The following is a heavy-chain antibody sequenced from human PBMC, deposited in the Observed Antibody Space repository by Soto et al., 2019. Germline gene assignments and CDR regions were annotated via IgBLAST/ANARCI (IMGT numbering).Heavy chain of an antibody. J-gene: IGHJ6*02. CDR3: ARSPRAVVPAARYGMDV. CDR1: GYTFTSYA. D-gene: IGHD2-2*01. V-gene: IGHV1-3*01. CDR2: INAGNGNT. Sequence: ASVKVSCKASGYTFTSYAMHWVRQAPGQRLEWMGWINAGNGNTKYSQKFQGRVTITRDTSASTAYMELSSLRSEDTAVYYCARSPRAVVPAARYGMDVWGQGTTVTVSS.